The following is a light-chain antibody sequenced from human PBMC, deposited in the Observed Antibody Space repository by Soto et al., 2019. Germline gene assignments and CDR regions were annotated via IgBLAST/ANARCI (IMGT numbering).Light chain of an antibody. V-gene: IGKV3D-11*01. Sequence: EIVLTQSPATLSSSPGDRVTLSCRTSQGTSSSIACYQHKPGQAPMLLIYLASIMATGVPPRWISGRAGTEFTTIISSLVPAEFAVYYCQQHSNWPPLTFGEGTKVDIK. CDR1: QGTSSS. CDR2: LAS. J-gene: IGKJ4*01. CDR3: QQHSNWPPLT.